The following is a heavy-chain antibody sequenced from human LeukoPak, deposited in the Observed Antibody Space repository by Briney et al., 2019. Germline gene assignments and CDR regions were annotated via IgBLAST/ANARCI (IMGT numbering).Heavy chain of an antibody. D-gene: IGHD2-15*01. CDR2: IHYSGST. CDR3: ARLLRCKMSGGSWHSENALDI. CDR1: GGSISSSSYY. V-gene: IGHV4-39*07. J-gene: IGHJ3*02. Sequence: SETLSLTCTVSGGSISSSSYYWGWIRQPPGKGLEWIGSIHYSGSTYYNPSLKSRVTISVDTSKNQFSLKLSSVTAADTAVYYCARLLRCKMSGGSWHSENALDIWGQGPMLTGSS.